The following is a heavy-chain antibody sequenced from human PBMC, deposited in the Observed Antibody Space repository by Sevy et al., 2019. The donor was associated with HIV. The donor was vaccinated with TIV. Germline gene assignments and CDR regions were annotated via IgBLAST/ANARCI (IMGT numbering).Heavy chain of an antibody. CDR2: ISGSGGST. CDR1: GFTFSSYA. D-gene: IGHD3-10*01. V-gene: IGHV3-23*01. J-gene: IGHJ4*02. Sequence: GGSLRLSCAASGFTFSSYAMGWVRQAPGKGLEWVSGISGSGGSTYYADSVKGRFTISRDNSKNTLYLQMNSLRAEDTAVYYCARVAGSGTYYSGDFDYWGQGTLVTVSS. CDR3: ARVAGSGTYYSGDFDY.